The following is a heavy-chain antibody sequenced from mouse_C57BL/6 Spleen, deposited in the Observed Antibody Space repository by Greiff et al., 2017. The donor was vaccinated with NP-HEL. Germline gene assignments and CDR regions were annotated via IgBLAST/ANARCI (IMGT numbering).Heavy chain of an antibody. J-gene: IGHJ2*01. D-gene: IGHD2-1*01. Sequence: VKVVESGAELVRPGTSVKVSCKASGYAFTNYLIEWVKQRPGQGLEWIGVINPGSGGTNYNEKFKGKATLTADKSSSTAYMQLSSLTSEDSAVYFCARWGNYGDYWGQGTTLTVSS. CDR1: GYAFTNYL. CDR3: ARWGNYGDY. CDR2: INPGSGGT. V-gene: IGHV1-54*01.